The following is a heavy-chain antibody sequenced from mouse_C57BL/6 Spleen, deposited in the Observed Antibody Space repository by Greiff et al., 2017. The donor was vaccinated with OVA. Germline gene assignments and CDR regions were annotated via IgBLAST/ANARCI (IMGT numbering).Heavy chain of an antibody. D-gene: IGHD1-1*01. CDR1: GYTFTSYW. V-gene: IGHV1-50*01. CDR3: ARRGDGSSLYYFDY. Sequence: QVQLQQPGAELVKPGASVKLSCKASGYTFTSYWMQWVKQRPGQGLEWIGEIDPSDSSTNYNQKFKGKATLTVDTSSSTAYMQLSSLTSEDSAVYYCARRGDGSSLYYFDYWGQGTTLTVSS. J-gene: IGHJ2*01. CDR2: IDPSDSST.